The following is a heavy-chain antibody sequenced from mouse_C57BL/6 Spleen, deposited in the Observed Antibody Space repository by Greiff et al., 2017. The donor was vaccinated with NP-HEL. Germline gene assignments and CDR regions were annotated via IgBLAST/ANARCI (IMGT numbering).Heavy chain of an antibody. CDR1: GYAFSSSW. D-gene: IGHD1-1*01. V-gene: IGHV1-82*01. Sequence: QVQLKESGPELVKPGASVKISCKASGYAFSSSWMNWVKQRPGKGLEWIGRIYPGDGDTNYNGKFKGKATLTADKSSSTAYMQLSSLTSEDSAVYFCANYGSKVLDYWGQGTTLTVSS. CDR2: IYPGDGDT. J-gene: IGHJ2*01. CDR3: ANYGSKVLDY.